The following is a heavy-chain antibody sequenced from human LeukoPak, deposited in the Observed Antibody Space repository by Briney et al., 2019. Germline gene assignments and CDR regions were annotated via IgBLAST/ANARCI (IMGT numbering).Heavy chain of an antibody. D-gene: IGHD3-22*01. CDR2: INPNSGGT. Sequence: GASVKVSCKASGYTFTGYYMHWVRQAPGQGLEWMGRINPNSGGTSYAQKFQGRVTMTRDTSISTAYMELSSLRSDDTAVYYCARAYHTYYYDSSGYYLGYWGQGTLVTVSS. CDR3: ARAYHTYYYDSSGYYLGY. J-gene: IGHJ4*02. V-gene: IGHV1-2*06. CDR1: GYTFTGYY.